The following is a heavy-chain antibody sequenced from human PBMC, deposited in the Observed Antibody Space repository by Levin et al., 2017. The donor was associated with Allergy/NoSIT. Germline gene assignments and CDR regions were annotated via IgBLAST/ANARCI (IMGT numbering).Heavy chain of an antibody. J-gene: IGHJ4*02. Sequence: GGSLRLSCTGSGFTFGDYAMSWVRQAPGKGLEWVGFIRNKAHGGTTEYAASVKGRLTIPRDESKSIAYLQMNSLKTEDTAVYFCARGGPPNYDYNWGSYRDGYFDYWGQGTLVTVSS. V-gene: IGHV3-49*04. D-gene: IGHD3-16*02. CDR2: IRNKAHGGTT. CDR1: GFTFGDYA. CDR3: ARGGPPNYDYNWGSYRDGYFDY.